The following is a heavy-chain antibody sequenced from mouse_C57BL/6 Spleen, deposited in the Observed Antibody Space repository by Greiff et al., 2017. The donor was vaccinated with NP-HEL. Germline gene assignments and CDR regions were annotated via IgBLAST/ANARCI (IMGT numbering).Heavy chain of an antibody. V-gene: IGHV1-69*01. CDR1: GYTFTSYW. CDR3: AIADGYFDY. J-gene: IGHJ2*01. Sequence: VQLQESGAELVMPGASVKLSCKASGYTFTSYWMHWVKQRPGQGLEWIGEIDPSDSYTNYNQKFKGKSTLTVDKSSSTAYMQLSSLTSEDSAVYYCAIADGYFDYWGQGTTLTVSS. CDR2: IDPSDSYT. D-gene: IGHD2-3*01.